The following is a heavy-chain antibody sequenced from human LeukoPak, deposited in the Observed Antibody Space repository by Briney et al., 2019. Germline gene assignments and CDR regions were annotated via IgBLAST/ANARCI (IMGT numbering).Heavy chain of an antibody. CDR3: AIPDSSSWYEEGYYFDY. CDR1: GYTFTGYY. CDR2: INPNSGGT. D-gene: IGHD6-13*01. Sequence: ASVKVSCKASGYTFTGYYMHWVRQAPGQGLGWMGWINPNSGGTNYAQKFQGRVTMTRDTSISTAYMELSRLRSDDTAVYYCAIPDSSSWYEEGYYFDYWGQGTLVTVSS. V-gene: IGHV1-2*02. J-gene: IGHJ4*02.